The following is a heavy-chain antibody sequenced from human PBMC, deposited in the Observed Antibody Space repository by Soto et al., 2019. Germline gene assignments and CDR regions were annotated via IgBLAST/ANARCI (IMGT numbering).Heavy chain of an antibody. CDR2: MYSGGDT. J-gene: IGHJ5*02. D-gene: IGHD5-12*01. CDR3: ARDGYNPYWFAT. Sequence: GGSLRLSCAASGLTVSSNYMSWVRQAPGKGLELVSIMYSGGDTYYADSVKGRFTVSRDNSKNNLYLQMNSLRAEDTAVYYCARDGYNPYWFATWGQGTLVTVSS. V-gene: IGHV3-53*01. CDR1: GLTVSSNY.